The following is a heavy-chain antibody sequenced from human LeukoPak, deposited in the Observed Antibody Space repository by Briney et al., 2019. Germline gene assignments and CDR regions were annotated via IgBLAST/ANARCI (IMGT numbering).Heavy chain of an antibody. CDR3: AREVAVAGTDLDY. Sequence: PEGSLRLSCAASGFTFSSYGMHWVRQAPGKGLEWVAFIRYDGSNKYYADSVKGRFTISRDNAKNSLYLQMNSLRAEDTAVYYCAREVAVAGTDLDYWGQGTLVTVSS. J-gene: IGHJ4*02. D-gene: IGHD6-19*01. CDR1: GFTFSSYG. V-gene: IGHV3-30*02. CDR2: IRYDGSNK.